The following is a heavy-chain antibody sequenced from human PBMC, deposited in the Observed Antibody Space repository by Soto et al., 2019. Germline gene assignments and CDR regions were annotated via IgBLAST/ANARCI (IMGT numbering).Heavy chain of an antibody. D-gene: IGHD3-10*01. CDR1: GYTFTSYG. J-gene: IGHJ4*02. V-gene: IGHV1-18*01. Sequence: QVQLVQSGAEVKKPGASVKVSCKASGYTFTSYGISWVRQAPGQGLEWMGWISAYNGNTNYAQKLQGRVTMTTDTXTIXAYMELRSLRSDDTAVYYCARDSIVWFGETNHPDYWGQGTLVTVSS. CDR3: ARDSIVWFGETNHPDY. CDR2: ISAYNGNT.